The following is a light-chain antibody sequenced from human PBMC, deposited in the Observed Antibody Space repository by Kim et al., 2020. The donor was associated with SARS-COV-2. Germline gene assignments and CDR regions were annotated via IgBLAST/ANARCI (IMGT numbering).Light chain of an antibody. Sequence: SSTSSCAGTSSDVGAYDYVSWYQQHPGEAPKLLIYDVTKRPSGVPERCSGSKSGNTASLTVSGLQADDEADYYCSSYAGNTNFCIFGGGTKVTVL. J-gene: IGLJ1*01. CDR1: SSDVGAYDY. V-gene: IGLV2-8*01. CDR3: SSYAGNTNFCI. CDR2: DVT.